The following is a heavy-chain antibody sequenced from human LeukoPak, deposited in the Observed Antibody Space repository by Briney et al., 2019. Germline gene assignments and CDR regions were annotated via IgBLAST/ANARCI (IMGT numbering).Heavy chain of an antibody. J-gene: IGHJ3*02. CDR2: IRGSGSGMGSGN. CDR1: GFAFSDYS. D-gene: IGHD6-13*01. V-gene: IGHV3-21*05. Sequence: GGSLRLSCAASGFAFSDYSMNWVRQAPGKGLEWVANIRGSGSGMGSGNYYAGSVKGRFTISRDNAKNSLYLQMNSLRAEDTALYYCAKQKIGSSHDAFDIWGQGTMVTVSS. CDR3: AKQKIGSSHDAFDI.